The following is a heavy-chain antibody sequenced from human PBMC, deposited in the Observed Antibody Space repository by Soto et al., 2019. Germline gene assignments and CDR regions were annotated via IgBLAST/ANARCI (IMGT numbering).Heavy chain of an antibody. CDR2: IYYSGST. CDR3: ARQTTRKPYSSSSPGDYYYYMDV. J-gene: IGHJ6*03. CDR1: GGSISSYY. V-gene: IGHV4-59*08. D-gene: IGHD6-6*01. Sequence: SETLSLTCTVSGGSISSYYWSWIRQPPGKGLEWIGYIYYSGSTNYNPSLKSRVTISVDTSKNQFSLKLSSVTAADTAVYYCARQTTRKPYSSSSPGDYYYYMDVWGKGTTVTVSS.